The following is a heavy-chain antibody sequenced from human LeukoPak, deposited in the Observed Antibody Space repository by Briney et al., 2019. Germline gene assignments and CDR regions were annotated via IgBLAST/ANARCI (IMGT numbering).Heavy chain of an antibody. CDR3: ARDFEWLRLGGYFDY. J-gene: IGHJ4*02. CDR1: GYTFTGYY. Sequence: ASVKVSCKASGYTFTGYYMHWVRQAPGQGLEWMGWINPNSGGTNYAQKFQGRVTMTRDTSISTAYMELSRLRSDDTAVYYCARDFEWLRLGGYFDYWGQGTLVTVSS. CDR2: INPNSGGT. D-gene: IGHD5-12*01. V-gene: IGHV1-2*02.